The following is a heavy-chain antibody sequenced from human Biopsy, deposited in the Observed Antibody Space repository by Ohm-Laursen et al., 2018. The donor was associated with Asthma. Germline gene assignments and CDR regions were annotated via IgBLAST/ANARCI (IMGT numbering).Heavy chain of an antibody. CDR2: VNTGNGDT. D-gene: IGHD3-9*01. CDR1: GYNFISFA. V-gene: IGHV1-3*04. Sequence: GVPVKVSCKASGYNFISFAIHWVRQAPGQRLEWMGWVNTGNGDTKYSQKFQGRVTITRDTSASTAYMELRSLRSEDTATSYCARTYYDFLTGQVKDVFGVWGQGTMVTVSS. J-gene: IGHJ3*01. CDR3: ARTYYDFLTGQVKDVFGV.